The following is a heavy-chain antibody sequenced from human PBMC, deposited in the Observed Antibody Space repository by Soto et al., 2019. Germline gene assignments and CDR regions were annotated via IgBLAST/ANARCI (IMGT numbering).Heavy chain of an antibody. CDR1: GFTFSSYA. J-gene: IGHJ2*01. CDR2: ISYDGSNK. D-gene: IGHD1-26*01. CDR3: ARQSGSYSYWYFDL. Sequence: QVQLVESGGGVVQPGRSLRLSCAASGFTFSSYAMHWVRQAPGKGLEWVAVISYDGSNKYYADSVKGRFTISRDNSKNSLYLQINSLRAEDTAVYYCARQSGSYSYWYFDLWGRGTLVTVSS. V-gene: IGHV3-30-3*01.